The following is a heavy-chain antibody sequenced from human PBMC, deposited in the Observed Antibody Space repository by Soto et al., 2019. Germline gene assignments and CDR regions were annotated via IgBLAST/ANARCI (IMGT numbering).Heavy chain of an antibody. V-gene: IGHV4-39*01. J-gene: IGHJ4*02. CDR3: ATHPPYGPLDH. D-gene: IGHD4-17*01. Sequence: WVRQAPGKGLEWIGSIYYSENTYDNPSLKSRVTISVDTSKNQFSLRLTYVTAVDTAVYYCATHPPYGPLDHWGQGTLVTVSS. CDR2: IYYSENT.